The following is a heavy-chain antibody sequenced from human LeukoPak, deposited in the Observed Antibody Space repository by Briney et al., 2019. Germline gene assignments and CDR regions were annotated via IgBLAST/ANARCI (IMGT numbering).Heavy chain of an antibody. CDR3: ARGLELWSHDAFDI. CDR1: GFSISNSKYY. J-gene: IGHJ3*02. CDR2: INHSGST. V-gene: IGHV4-39*07. Sequence: PSETLSLTSTVSGFSISNSKYYWGWIRQPPGKGLEWIGEINHSGSTNYNPSLKSRVTISVDTSKNQFSLKLSSVTAADTAVYYCARGLELWSHDAFDIWGQGTMVTVSS. D-gene: IGHD5-18*01.